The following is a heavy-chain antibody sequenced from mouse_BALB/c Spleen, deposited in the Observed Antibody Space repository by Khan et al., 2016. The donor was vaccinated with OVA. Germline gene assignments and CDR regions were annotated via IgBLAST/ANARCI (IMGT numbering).Heavy chain of an antibody. D-gene: IGHD2-14*01. CDR2: INPYNDGT. J-gene: IGHJ2*01. CDR3: ARPGNRYERVFDY. Sequence: VQLQQSGPELVKPGASVKMSCKASGYTFSRYVMHWVKQKPGQGLEWIGYINPYNDGTRYNEKFKGKARLTSDTSSSTAYMELSSLTSEDSAVYYCARPGNRYERVFDYWGQGTTLTVSS. CDR1: GYTFSRYV. V-gene: IGHV1S136*01.